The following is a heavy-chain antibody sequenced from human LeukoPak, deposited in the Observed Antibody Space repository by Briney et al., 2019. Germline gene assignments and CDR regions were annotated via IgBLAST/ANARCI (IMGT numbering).Heavy chain of an antibody. CDR3: ARYQTGTMFAV. Sequence: PSETLSLTRTVSGASINSDTYYWGWIRQPPGKGLEWIGTHSHSGSAYYNPSLRSRITMSLDTSENQLSLKLYSVTAADTAIYYCARYQTGTMFAVWGKGTTVTISS. CDR2: HSHSGSA. V-gene: IGHV4-39*07. D-gene: IGHD1/OR15-1a*01. J-gene: IGHJ6*04. CDR1: GASINSDTYY.